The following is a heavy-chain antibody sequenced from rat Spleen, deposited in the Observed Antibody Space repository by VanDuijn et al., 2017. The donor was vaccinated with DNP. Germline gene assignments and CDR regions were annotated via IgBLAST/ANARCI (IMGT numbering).Heavy chain of an antibody. V-gene: IGHV5-20*01. CDR2: LTYDGSRT. CDR3: ATIGPITY. CDR1: GFTFSDYY. J-gene: IGHJ3*01. D-gene: IGHD1-5*01. Sequence: EVQLVESGGGLVQPGRSLKLSCAASGFTFSDYYMAWVRQAPTKGLEWVAYLTYDGSRTFYRDSVKGRFTISRDNAKSTLYLQMDSLRSEDTATYYCATIGPITYWGQGTLVTVSS.